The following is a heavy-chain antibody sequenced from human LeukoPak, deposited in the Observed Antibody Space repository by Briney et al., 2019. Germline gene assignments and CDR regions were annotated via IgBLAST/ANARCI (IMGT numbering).Heavy chain of an antibody. Sequence: VSGPTLVKPTQTLTLTCTFSGFSLSTSGAGVGWIRQPPGKALEWRVLIYWNDDKRNSPSLKSRLTITKHTSKSQVVLTTTNMDPVDTATYYCAHRGFWSTAFDYWGQGTLVTVSS. CDR3: AHRGFWSTAFDY. J-gene: IGHJ4*02. D-gene: IGHD3-3*01. CDR2: IYWNDDK. V-gene: IGHV2-5*01. CDR1: GFSLSTSGAG.